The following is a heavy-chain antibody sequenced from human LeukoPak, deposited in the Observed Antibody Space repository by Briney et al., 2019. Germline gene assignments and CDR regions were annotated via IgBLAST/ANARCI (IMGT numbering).Heavy chain of an antibody. V-gene: IGHV3-23*01. CDR3: AKNIEGGSGWYH. D-gene: IGHD6-19*01. Sequence: GGSLRLSCVVSGFTFSSFEMNWVRQAPGKGLEWVSAISGSGSGTYYADSVKGQFTISRDNSKNTLYLQMNSLRVEDTAVYFCAKNIEGGSGWYHWGQGSLVTVSS. J-gene: IGHJ5*02. CDR2: ISGSGSGT. CDR1: GFTFSSFE.